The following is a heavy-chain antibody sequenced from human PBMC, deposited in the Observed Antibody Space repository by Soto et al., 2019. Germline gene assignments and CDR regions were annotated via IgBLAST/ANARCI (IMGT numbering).Heavy chain of an antibody. Sequence: SETLSLTCAVYGGSFSGYYWSWIRQPPGKGLEWIGEINHSGSTNYNPSLKSRVTISVDTSKNQFSLKLSSVTAADTAVYYCGRGVYYYGSVRYYYDSYVMDVWVQGPTVTVSS. CDR3: GRGVYYYGSVRYYYDSYVMDV. D-gene: IGHD3-10*01. CDR2: INHSGST. CDR1: GGSFSGYY. J-gene: IGHJ6*02. V-gene: IGHV4-34*01.